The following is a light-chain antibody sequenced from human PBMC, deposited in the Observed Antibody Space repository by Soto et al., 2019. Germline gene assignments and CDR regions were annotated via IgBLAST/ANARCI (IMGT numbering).Light chain of an antibody. CDR3: PSYDSSLSVVV. J-gene: IGLJ2*01. CDR2: GNS. Sequence: QSVLTQPPSVSGAPGQRVTIPSTGSSSNIGAGYDVHWYHQLPGTAPKLLIYGNSNRPSGVPDRFSGSKSGTSASLAITGLQAEDEADYYCPSYDSSLSVVVFGGGTKLTVL. V-gene: IGLV1-40*01. CDR1: SSNIGAGYD.